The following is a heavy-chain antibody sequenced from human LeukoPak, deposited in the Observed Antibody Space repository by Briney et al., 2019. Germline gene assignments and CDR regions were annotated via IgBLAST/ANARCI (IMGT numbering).Heavy chain of an antibody. CDR3: ARVFLRGSSGSYRPGLYYHYYMDV. CDR2: ISSSRSTI. CDR1: GFTVSSKY. V-gene: IGHV3-48*01. J-gene: IGHJ6*03. Sequence: PGGSLRLSCAASGFTVSSKYMSWVRQAPGKGLEWGSYISSSRSTIYYADSVKGRFTISRDNAKNSLYLQMNSLRAEDTAVYYCARVFLRGSSGSYRPGLYYHYYMDVWGKGPTVTVSS. D-gene: IGHD1-26*01.